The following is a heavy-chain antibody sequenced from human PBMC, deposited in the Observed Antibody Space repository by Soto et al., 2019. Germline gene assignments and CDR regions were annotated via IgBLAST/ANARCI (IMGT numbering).Heavy chain of an antibody. CDR1: GGSISSGSYY. J-gene: IGHJ4*02. D-gene: IGHD2-2*01. CDR2: IYYSGST. V-gene: IGHV4-39*07. CDR3: ARLLRVVEAPFDY. Sequence: SETLSLTCTVSGGSISSGSYYWGWIRQPPGKGLEWIGSIYYSGSTYYNPSLKSRVTISVDTSKNQFSLKLSSVTAADTAVYYCARLLRVVEAPFDYWGQGTLVTVSS.